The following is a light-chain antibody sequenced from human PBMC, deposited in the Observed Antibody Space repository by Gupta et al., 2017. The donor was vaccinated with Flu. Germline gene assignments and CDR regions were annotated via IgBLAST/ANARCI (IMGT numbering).Light chain of an antibody. CDR3: AAWDNSLSGRV. Sequence: QSVLTQPPSASGPPGPRVTISCSGSRSNIGSHYVYWYQQLPGTAPKLLIYRNNQRPSGVPDRFAGSKSGTSASLAISELRAEDEADYYCAAWDNSLSGRVFGGGTKLTVL. CDR1: RSNIGSHY. V-gene: IGLV1-47*01. CDR2: RNN. J-gene: IGLJ3*02.